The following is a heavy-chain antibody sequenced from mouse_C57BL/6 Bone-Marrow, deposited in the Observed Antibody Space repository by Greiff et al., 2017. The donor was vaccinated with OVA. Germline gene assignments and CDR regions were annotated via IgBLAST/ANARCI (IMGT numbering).Heavy chain of an antibody. Sequence: EVQGVESGGDLVKPGGSLKLSCAASGFTFSSYGMSWVRQTPDKRLEWVATISSGGSYTYYPDSVKGRFTISRDNAKNTLYLQMSSLKSEDTAMYYCARRYGDYGLDYWGQGTSVTVSS. CDR3: ARRYGDYGLDY. V-gene: IGHV5-6*01. CDR2: ISSGGSYT. D-gene: IGHD2-13*01. CDR1: GFTFSSYG. J-gene: IGHJ4*01.